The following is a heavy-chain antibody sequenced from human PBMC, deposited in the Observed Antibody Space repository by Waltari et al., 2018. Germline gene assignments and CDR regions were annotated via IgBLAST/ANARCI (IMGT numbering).Heavy chain of an antibody. Sequence: QVQLVQSGAEVKKPGASVKVSCKASGYTFTGYYMHWVRQAPGPGLEWMGWINPNSGGTNYAQKFQGWVTMTRDTSISTAYMELSRLRSDDTAVYYCAREPDGSGSYYKGYYFDYWGQGTLVTVSS. J-gene: IGHJ4*02. CDR3: AREPDGSGSYYKGYYFDY. CDR1: GYTFTGYY. V-gene: IGHV1-2*04. CDR2: INPNSGGT. D-gene: IGHD3-10*01.